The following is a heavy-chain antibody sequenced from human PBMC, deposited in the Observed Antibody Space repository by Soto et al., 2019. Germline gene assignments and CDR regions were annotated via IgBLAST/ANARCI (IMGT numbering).Heavy chain of an antibody. V-gene: IGHV4-31*03. CDR1: GHSISSGGYY. CDR3: ARGWYYDSSGYSEYYYYGMDV. CDR2: IYYSGST. Sequence: ASDTLSLTCSVSGHSISSGGYYWSWIRQHPGKGLEWIGYIYYSGSTYYNPSLKSRVTISVDTSKNQFSLKLSSVTAADTAVYYCARGWYYDSSGYSEYYYYGMDVLGQGTTVT. D-gene: IGHD3-22*01. J-gene: IGHJ6*02.